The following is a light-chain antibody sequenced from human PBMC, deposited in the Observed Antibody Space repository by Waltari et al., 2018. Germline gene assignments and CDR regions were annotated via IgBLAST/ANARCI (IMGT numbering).Light chain of an antibody. J-gene: IGLJ3*02. CDR3: ASWDDSPSGRWV. V-gene: IGLV1-47*01. Sequence: QSILTQPPSASGTPGQRVTISCSGTYSNVGNNVVNWYQQLPGTVPKLLIYRNDQLPAGVPDRFSGSKSGTSASLAISGLRSEDDAHYFCASWDDSPSGRWVFGGGTKVTVL. CDR1: YSNVGNNV. CDR2: RND.